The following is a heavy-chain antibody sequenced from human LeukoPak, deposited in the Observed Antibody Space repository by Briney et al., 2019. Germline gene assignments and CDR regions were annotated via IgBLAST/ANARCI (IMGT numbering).Heavy chain of an antibody. Sequence: SETLSLTCTVSGGSISSYYWSWIRQPPGKGLERIGYIYYSGSTNYNPSLKSRVTISVDTSKNQFSLKLSSVTAADTAVYYCARRGYSGYDSILYYYYGMDVWGQGTTVTVSS. CDR1: GGSISSYY. CDR2: IYYSGST. D-gene: IGHD5-12*01. J-gene: IGHJ6*02. V-gene: IGHV4-59*08. CDR3: ARRGYSGYDSILYYYYGMDV.